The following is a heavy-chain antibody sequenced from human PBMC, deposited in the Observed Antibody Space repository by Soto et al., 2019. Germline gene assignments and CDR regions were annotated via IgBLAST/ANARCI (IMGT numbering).Heavy chain of an antibody. Sequence: PGGSLRLSCAASGFTFSSYAMSWVRQAPGKGLEWVSAISGSGGSTYYADSVKGRFTISRDNSKNTLYLQVNSLRAEDTAVYYCAKDTYSSGWYQWYFDYWGQGTLVTVSS. CDR1: GFTFSSYA. V-gene: IGHV3-23*01. J-gene: IGHJ4*02. CDR2: ISGSGGST. D-gene: IGHD6-19*01. CDR3: AKDTYSSGWYQWYFDY.